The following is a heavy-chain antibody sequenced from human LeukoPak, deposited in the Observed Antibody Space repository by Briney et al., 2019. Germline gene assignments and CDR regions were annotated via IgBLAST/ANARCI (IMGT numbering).Heavy chain of an antibody. V-gene: IGHV1-18*01. J-gene: IGHJ5*02. Sequence: ASVKVSCKASGYTFLSHGFSWVRQAPGQGLEWMGWISVYNGNTDYAQKFQGRVTMTTDTSTSTAYMELRSLRSDDTAVYYCARDREAARPNWFDPWGQGTLVTVSS. CDR2: ISVYNGNT. D-gene: IGHD6-6*01. CDR1: GYTFLSHG. CDR3: ARDREAARPNWFDP.